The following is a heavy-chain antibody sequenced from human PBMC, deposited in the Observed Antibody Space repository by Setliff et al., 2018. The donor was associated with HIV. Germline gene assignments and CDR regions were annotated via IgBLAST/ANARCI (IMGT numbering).Heavy chain of an antibody. CDR2: ISRDGNTI. CDR3: VRDHLWAFDY. Sequence: TTSTFYWGWIRQPPGKGLEWVSYISRDGNTIYYADSVKGRFTISRDNAKNSLYLQMNSLRVEDTAVYYCVRDHLWAFDYWGQGTLVTVSS. CDR1: TTSTFY. J-gene: IGHJ4*02. V-gene: IGHV3-11*01. D-gene: IGHD1-26*01.